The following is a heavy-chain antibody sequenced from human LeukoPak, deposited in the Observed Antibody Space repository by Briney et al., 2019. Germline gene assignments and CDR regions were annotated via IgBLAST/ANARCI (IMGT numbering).Heavy chain of an antibody. V-gene: IGHV3-7*01. J-gene: IGHJ4*02. Sequence: GGSLRLSCAASGFTFSSYWMSWVRQAPGKGLEWVANIKQDGSEKYYVDSVKGRFTISRDSAKNSLYLQMNSLRAEDTAVYYCASPRRGGYYYVFDFDYWGQGTLVTVSS. D-gene: IGHD3-22*01. CDR2: IKQDGSEK. CDR1: GFTFSSYW. CDR3: ASPRRGGYYYVFDFDY.